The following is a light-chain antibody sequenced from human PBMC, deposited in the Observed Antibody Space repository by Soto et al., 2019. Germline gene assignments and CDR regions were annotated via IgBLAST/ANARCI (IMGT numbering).Light chain of an antibody. CDR3: QQRSNWPIT. Sequence: EIVLTQSPATLSLSPGERATLSCRASQSVSSYLAWYQQKPGQAPSLLIYDASTRATGIPARFSGSGSGTDFTLTISILEPDDFAVYYCQQRSNWPITFGQGTRLEIK. CDR2: DAS. CDR1: QSVSSY. J-gene: IGKJ5*01. V-gene: IGKV3-11*01.